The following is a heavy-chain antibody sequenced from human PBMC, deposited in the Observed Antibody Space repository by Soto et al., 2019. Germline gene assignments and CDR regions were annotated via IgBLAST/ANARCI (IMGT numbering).Heavy chain of an antibody. D-gene: IGHD3-10*01. CDR3: ARAIISMARERPFDP. V-gene: IGHV4-30-4*01. Sequence: SETLSLTCRVSGCSISSGDHYWSWIRQPPGKGLEWIGYIYYSGSTYYNPSLESRVTISVDTSKNQFSLKVSSVTAADTAVYYCARAIISMARERPFDPWGQGSLVTVSS. CDR2: IYYSGST. J-gene: IGHJ5*02. CDR1: GCSISSGDHY.